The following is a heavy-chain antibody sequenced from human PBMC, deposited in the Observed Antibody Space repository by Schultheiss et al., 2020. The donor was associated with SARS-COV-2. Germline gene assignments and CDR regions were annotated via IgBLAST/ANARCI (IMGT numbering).Heavy chain of an antibody. Sequence: ASVKVSCEASGYTFTGYYMHWVRQAPGQGLEWMGIVNTRGGTTLYAQRFQGRVTMTRNTSISTAYMELSSLRSADTAVYFCATEYKGINLGGFDYWGQGTLVTVSS. CDR2: VNTRGGTT. J-gene: IGHJ4*02. D-gene: IGHD3-16*01. CDR1: GYTFTGYY. V-gene: IGHV1-46*01. CDR3: ATEYKGINLGGFDY.